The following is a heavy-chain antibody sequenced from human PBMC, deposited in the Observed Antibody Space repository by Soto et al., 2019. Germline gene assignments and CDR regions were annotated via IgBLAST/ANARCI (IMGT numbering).Heavy chain of an antibody. CDR3: ARIVVDQTYYYYGMDV. J-gene: IGHJ6*02. V-gene: IGHV5-10-1*01. Sequence: GESLKISCKGSGYSFTSYWISWVRQMPGKGLEWMGRIDPSDSYTNYSPSFQGHVTISADKSISTAYLQWSSLKASDTAMYYCARIVVDQTYYYYGMDVWGQGTTVTVSS. CDR2: IDPSDSYT. D-gene: IGHD3-22*01. CDR1: GYSFTSYW.